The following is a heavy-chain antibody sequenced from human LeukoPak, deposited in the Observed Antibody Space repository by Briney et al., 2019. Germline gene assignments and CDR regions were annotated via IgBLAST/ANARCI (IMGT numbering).Heavy chain of an antibody. V-gene: IGHV4-34*01. CDR3: ARHAMGIAVAGTGRHYYYYYMDV. CDR1: GGSFSGYY. J-gene: IGHJ6*03. Sequence: SETLSLTCAVYGGSFSGYYWSWIRQPPGKGLEWIGEINHSGSTYYNPSLKSRVTISVDTSKNQFSLKLSSVTAADTAVYYCARHAMGIAVAGTGRHYYYYYMDVWGKGTTVTISS. D-gene: IGHD6-19*01. CDR2: INHSGST.